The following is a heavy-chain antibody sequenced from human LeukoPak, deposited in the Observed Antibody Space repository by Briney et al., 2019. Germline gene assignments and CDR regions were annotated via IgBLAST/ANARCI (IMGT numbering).Heavy chain of an antibody. D-gene: IGHD1-26*01. V-gene: IGHV4-39*07. CDR3: ARTRGGYFLDY. Sequence: PSETLSLTCTVSGGSIRSRDYYWGWIRQPPVKGLEWIGNIYYPGRTYYNPSLKSRVSISLDTSKNQFSLKLSSVTAADTAFYYCARTRGGYFLDYWGQGTLVTVSS. J-gene: IGHJ4*02. CDR1: GGSIRSRDYY. CDR2: IYYPGRT.